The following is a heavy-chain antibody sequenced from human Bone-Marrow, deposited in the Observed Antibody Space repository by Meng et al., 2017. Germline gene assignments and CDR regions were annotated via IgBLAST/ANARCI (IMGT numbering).Heavy chain of an antibody. CDR1: GGSFSGYY. D-gene: IGHD6-6*01. CDR2: INHSGST. V-gene: IGHV4-34*01. CDR3: ARGLRAARPLLFGY. Sequence: QVQLQQWGAGLLWPLDILSLTCAVYGGSFSGYYWSWIRQTPGKGLEWIGEINHSGSTNYNPSLKSRVNISVDTSKNQFSLKLSSVTAADTAVYYCARGLRAARPLLFGYWGQGTLVTVSS. J-gene: IGHJ4*02.